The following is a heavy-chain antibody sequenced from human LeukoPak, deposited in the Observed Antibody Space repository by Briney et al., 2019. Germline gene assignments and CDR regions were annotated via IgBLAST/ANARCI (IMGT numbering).Heavy chain of an antibody. V-gene: IGHV5-51*01. D-gene: IGHD2-2*01. Sequence: GESLKISCKGSGYSFTSYRIGWVRQMPGKGLEGMGIIYPGDSDTRYSPSFQGQVTISAGKSISTPYLQWSSLKASDTAMYYCARHVTAAITMADAFDIWGQGTMVTVSS. CDR2: IYPGDSDT. CDR3: ARHVTAAITMADAFDI. J-gene: IGHJ3*02. CDR1: GYSFTSYR.